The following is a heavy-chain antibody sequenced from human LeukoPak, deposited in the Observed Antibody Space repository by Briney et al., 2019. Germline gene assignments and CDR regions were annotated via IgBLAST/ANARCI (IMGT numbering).Heavy chain of an antibody. J-gene: IGHJ6*03. CDR3: ARGPCSSTCCYSIYYYYYMDV. V-gene: IGHV1-8*01. D-gene: IGHD2-2*01. CDR2: INPNKGKT. Sequence: SVTVACQASGYTFTSYGINGLRPATARGVDWIGWINPNKGKTGYEQKFQGRVTMTRNTSISTAYMELSSLRSEDTAVYYCARGPCSSTCCYSIYYYYYMDVWGKGTTVTVSS. CDR1: GYTFTSYG.